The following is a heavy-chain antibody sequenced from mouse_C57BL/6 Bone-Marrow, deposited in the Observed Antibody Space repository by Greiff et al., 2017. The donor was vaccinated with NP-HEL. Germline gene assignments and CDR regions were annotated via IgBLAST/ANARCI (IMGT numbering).Heavy chain of an antibody. V-gene: IGHV1-50*01. CDR1: GYTFTSYW. Sequence: QVQLKQPGAELVKPGASVKLSCKASGYTFTSYWMQWVKQRPGQGLEWIGEIDPSDSYTNYNQKFKGKATLTVDTSSSTAYMQLSSLTSEDSAVYYCARDSSGYVRFAYWGQGTLVTVSA. D-gene: IGHD3-2*02. J-gene: IGHJ3*01. CDR3: ARDSSGYVRFAY. CDR2: IDPSDSYT.